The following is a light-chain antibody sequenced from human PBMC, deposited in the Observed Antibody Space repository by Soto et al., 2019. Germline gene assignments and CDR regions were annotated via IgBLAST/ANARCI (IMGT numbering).Light chain of an antibody. CDR3: QEYGSSLYT. CDR1: QSVSSNF. J-gene: IGKJ2*01. V-gene: IGKV3-20*01. CDR2: GAS. Sequence: EIVLTQSPGTLSLSPGERATLSCRASQSVSSNFLAWYQQKPGQAPRLLIYGASSRATGITDRFSGSGSGTDFTLTISRLEPADFAVYYCQEYGSSLYTFGKWTKLESK.